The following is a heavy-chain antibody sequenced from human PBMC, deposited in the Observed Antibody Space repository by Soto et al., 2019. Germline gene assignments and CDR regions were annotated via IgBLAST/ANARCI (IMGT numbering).Heavy chain of an antibody. J-gene: IGHJ5*02. V-gene: IGHV3-11*01. CDR1: GFTFSDYY. D-gene: IGHD4-17*01. CDR2: ISGSGSAI. Sequence: QVQLVESGGGLVKPGGSLRLSCAASGFTFSDYYMGWIRQAPGKGLEWLSYISGSGSAIYYADSVKGRFTISRDNSKNTLYLQMNSLRAEDTAVYYCAKSTVVRHWFDPWGQGTLVTVSS. CDR3: AKSTVVRHWFDP.